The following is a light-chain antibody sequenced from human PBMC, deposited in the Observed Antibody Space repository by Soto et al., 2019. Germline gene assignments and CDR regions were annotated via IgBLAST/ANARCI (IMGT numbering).Light chain of an antibody. Sequence: QSALTQPASVSGSPGQSITISCTGTSSDVGGYNCVSWYQQHPGKAPKLMIYDVSNRPSGVSDRFSGSRSGNTASPTISGLQAADEADYYCSSYTSSSTQVFGTGTKVTVL. V-gene: IGLV2-14*01. CDR3: SSYTSSSTQV. CDR1: SSDVGGYNC. J-gene: IGLJ1*01. CDR2: DVS.